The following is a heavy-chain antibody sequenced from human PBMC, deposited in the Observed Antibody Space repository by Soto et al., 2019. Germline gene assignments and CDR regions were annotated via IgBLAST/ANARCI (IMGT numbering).Heavy chain of an antibody. CDR3: ARGLILWLGDFSLRVGYYYHMGV. CDR2: INDSGTI. V-gene: IGHV4-34*01. Sequence: QVQLQQWGARLLKPSETLSLTCAVYGGSFSGYQWSWIRQTPGKGLEWIGEINDSGTINFNSSLKSRVSLLLGTPKKQISLMLSSVPAADSAVYYCARGLILWLGDFSLRVGYYYHMGVWGKGTKVTVSS. J-gene: IGHJ6*03. D-gene: IGHD3-10*01. CDR1: GGSFSGYQ.